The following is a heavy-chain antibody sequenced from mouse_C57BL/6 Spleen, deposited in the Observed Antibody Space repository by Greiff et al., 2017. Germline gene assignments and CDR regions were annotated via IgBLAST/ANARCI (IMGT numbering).Heavy chain of an antibody. J-gene: IGHJ3*01. CDR1: GYTFTSYW. D-gene: IGHD4-1*01. CDR2: IDPSDSET. CDR3: ARWDRRGFAY. Sequence: QVQLQQPGAELVRPGSSVKLSCKASGYTFTSYWMHWVKQRPIQGLEWIGNIDPSDSETHYNQKFKDKATLTVDKSSSTAYMQLSSLTSEDSAVXYCARWDRRGFAYWGQGTLVTVSA. V-gene: IGHV1-52*01.